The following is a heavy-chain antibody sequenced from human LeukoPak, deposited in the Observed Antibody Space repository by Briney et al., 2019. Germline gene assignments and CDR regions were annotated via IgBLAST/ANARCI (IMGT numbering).Heavy chain of an antibody. CDR2: IGQDGSEE. CDR3: ARDSPEHGYSYGPLDNYFDY. CDR1: GFTFSSYW. Sequence: PGGSLRLSCAASGFTFSSYWMTWVRQAPGKGLEWVANIGQDGSEEYYVDSVKGRFTISRGNAKNSLHLQMNSLRAEDTAVYYCARDSPEHGYSYGPLDNYFDYWGQGILVTVSS. J-gene: IGHJ4*02. D-gene: IGHD5-18*01. V-gene: IGHV3-7*01.